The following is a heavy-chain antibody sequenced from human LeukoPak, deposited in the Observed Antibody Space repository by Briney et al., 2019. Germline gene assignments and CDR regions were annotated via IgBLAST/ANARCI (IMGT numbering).Heavy chain of an antibody. V-gene: IGHV3-30*01. D-gene: IGHD3-22*01. CDR2: ISYDGGNK. J-gene: IGHJ4*02. CDR1: GFTFTSYA. Sequence: GLSLRLSCAASGFTFTSYAMHWVRHAPGKGLEWMALISYDGGNKYYADSVKGRFTISRDNSKNTLYLQLNSLRAEDTAFYYCARNFYDSSGYFYPRDWGQGTLVTV. CDR3: ARNFYDSSGYFYPRD.